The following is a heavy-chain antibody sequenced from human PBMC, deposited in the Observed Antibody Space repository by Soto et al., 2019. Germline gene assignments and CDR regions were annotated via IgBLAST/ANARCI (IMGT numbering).Heavy chain of an antibody. CDR3: ATMGTPATGTLRGGHTRKLRTFDP. Sequence: SETLSLTCAVSGGSISSGGYSWSWIRQPPGKGLEWIGYIYHSGSTYYNPSLKSRVTISVDRSKNQFSLKLSSVTAADTAVYYCATMGTPATGTLRGGHTRKLRTFDPWGQGTLVTVSS. CDR2: IYHSGST. J-gene: IGHJ5*02. CDR1: GGSISSGGYS. V-gene: IGHV4-30-2*01. D-gene: IGHD6-25*01.